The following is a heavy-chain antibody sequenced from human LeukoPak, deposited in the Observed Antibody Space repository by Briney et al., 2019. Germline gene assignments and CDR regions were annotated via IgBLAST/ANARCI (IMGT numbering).Heavy chain of an antibody. CDR2: IRSKAYGGTT. D-gene: IGHD3-10*01. Sequence: PGGSLRLSCTASGFTFGDYAMSWFRQAPGKGLEWVGFIRSKAYGGTTEYAASVKGRFAISRDDSKSIAYLQMNSLKTEDTAVYYCTRDYGSGSYLDYWGQGTLVTVSS. V-gene: IGHV3-49*03. CDR3: TRDYGSGSYLDY. CDR1: GFTFGDYA. J-gene: IGHJ4*02.